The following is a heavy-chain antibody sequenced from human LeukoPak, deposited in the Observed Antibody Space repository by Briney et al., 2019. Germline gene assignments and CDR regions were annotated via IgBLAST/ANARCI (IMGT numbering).Heavy chain of an antibody. CDR1: GFTFTSSA. V-gene: IGHV1-58*01. CDR2: IVVGSGNT. Sequence: SVKVSCKASGFTFTSSAVQWVRQARGQRLEWIGWIVVGSGNTNYAQKFQERVTITRDMSTSTAYMELSSLRSEDTAVYYCAARGGVPAAAGNWYFDLWDRGTLVTVSS. D-gene: IGHD2-2*01. CDR3: AARGGVPAAAGNWYFDL. J-gene: IGHJ2*01.